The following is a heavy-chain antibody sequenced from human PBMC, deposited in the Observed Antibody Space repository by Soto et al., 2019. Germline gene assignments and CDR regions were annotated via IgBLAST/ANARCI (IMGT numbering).Heavy chain of an antibody. Sequence: SETLSLTCTVSGGSISTYYWSWIRQPPGKGLEWIGYIYHTGSTNYNASLKSRVTISVDTSKNQFSLKLDSLTAADTAVYYCASDGDQRVFDYWGQGTLVTVSS. CDR3: ASDGDQRVFDY. V-gene: IGHV4-59*08. CDR2: IYHTGST. J-gene: IGHJ4*02. D-gene: IGHD4-17*01. CDR1: GGSISTYY.